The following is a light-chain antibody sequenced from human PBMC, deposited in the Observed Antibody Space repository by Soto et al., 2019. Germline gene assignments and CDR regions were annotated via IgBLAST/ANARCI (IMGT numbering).Light chain of an antibody. Sequence: QSVLTQPASVSGSPGQSITIACTGTRSDVGYYDFVSWYQQHPGKAPKLMIYDVSNRPSGVSNRFSGSKSGNTASLTISGLQAEDEADYYCSSYTASSLLLFGTGT. CDR1: RSDVGYYDF. CDR3: SSYTASSLLL. V-gene: IGLV2-14*03. CDR2: DVS. J-gene: IGLJ1*01.